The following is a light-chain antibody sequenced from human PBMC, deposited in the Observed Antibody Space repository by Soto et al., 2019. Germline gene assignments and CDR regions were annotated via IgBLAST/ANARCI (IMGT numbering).Light chain of an antibody. CDR1: SSDVGGYNY. V-gene: IGLV2-14*01. CDR2: EVS. Sequence: ALTQPASVSGSPGQSITISCTGTSSDVGGYNYVSWYQQHPGKAPKLMIYEVSNRPSGVSNRFSGSKSGNTASLTISGLQAEDEADYYCSSYTSSSTIVFGTGTKVTVL. CDR3: SSYTSSSTIV. J-gene: IGLJ1*01.